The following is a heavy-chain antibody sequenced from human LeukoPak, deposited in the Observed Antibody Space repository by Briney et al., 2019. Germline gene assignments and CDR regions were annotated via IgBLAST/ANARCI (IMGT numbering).Heavy chain of an antibody. CDR1: GVSISTYY. Sequence: SETLSLTCTVSGVSISTYYWSWIRQHPGKGLEWIGYISDVGSNDYNPSLKGRVTISRDTSKNQFSLRLSSVTAADAAVYHCARDKAPGGKRWFNPWGQGTLVIVSS. CDR3: ARDKAPGGKRWFNP. V-gene: IGHV4-59*01. D-gene: IGHD4-23*01. J-gene: IGHJ5*02. CDR2: ISDVGSN.